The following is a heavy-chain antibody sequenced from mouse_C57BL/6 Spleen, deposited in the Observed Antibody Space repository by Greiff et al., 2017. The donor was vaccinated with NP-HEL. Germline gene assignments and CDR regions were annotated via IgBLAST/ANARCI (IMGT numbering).Heavy chain of an antibody. CDR1: GYTFTSYW. CDR2: INPSSGYT. D-gene: IGHD1-1*01. V-gene: IGHV1-7*01. CDR3: ARDYGSSFPWFAY. Sequence: QVQLKQSGAELAKPGASVKLSCKASGYTFTSYWMHWVKQRPGQGLEWIGYINPSSGYTKYNQKFKDKATLTADKSSSTAYMQLSSLTYEDSAVYYCARDYGSSFPWFAYWGQGTLVTVSA. J-gene: IGHJ3*01.